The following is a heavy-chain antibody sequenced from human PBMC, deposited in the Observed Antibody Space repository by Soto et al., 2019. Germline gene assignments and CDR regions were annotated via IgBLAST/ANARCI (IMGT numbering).Heavy chain of an antibody. CDR3: ARGGGFFDY. D-gene: IGHD3-10*01. V-gene: IGHV3-48*02. CDR1: GFTFSSYV. J-gene: IGHJ4*02. CDR2: ISISSSTR. Sequence: EVQLVESGGGLVQPGGSLRLSCAASGFTFSSYVINWVRQAPGKGLEWVSYISISSSTRYYADSVRGRFTISRDNAKKSLYLQRYSLRDEDTAVYYCARGGGFFDYWGQGTLVTVSS.